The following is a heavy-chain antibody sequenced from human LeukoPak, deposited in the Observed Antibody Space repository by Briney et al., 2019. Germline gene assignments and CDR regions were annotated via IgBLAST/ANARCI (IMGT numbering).Heavy chain of an antibody. CDR2: ISSSGSTI. V-gene: IGHV3-48*03. J-gene: IGHJ4*02. D-gene: IGHD5-18*01. CDR3: ARSAEYSYGHDY. Sequence: PGGSLRLSCAASGFTFSSYEMNWVRQAPGKGLEWVSYISSSGSTIYYADSVKGRFTISRDNAKNSLYLQMNSLRAEDTAVYYCARSAEYSYGHDYWGQGTLVTVSS. CDR1: GFTFSSYE.